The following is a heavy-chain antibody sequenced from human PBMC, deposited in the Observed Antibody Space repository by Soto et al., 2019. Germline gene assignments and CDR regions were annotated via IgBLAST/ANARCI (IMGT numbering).Heavy chain of an antibody. D-gene: IGHD6-19*01. V-gene: IGHV3-21*01. CDR1: GFTFSSYS. CDR3: ARDPAEGTVADPNFDY. J-gene: IGHJ4*02. CDR2: ISSSSSYI. Sequence: GGSLRLSCAASGFTFSSYSMNWVRQAPGKGLEWVSSISSSSSYIYYADSVKGRFAISRDNAKNSLYLQMNSLRAEDTAVYYCARDPAEGTVADPNFDYWGQGTLVTVSS.